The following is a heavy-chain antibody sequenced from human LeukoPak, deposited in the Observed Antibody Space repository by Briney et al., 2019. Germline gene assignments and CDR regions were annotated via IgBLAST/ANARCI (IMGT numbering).Heavy chain of an antibody. CDR2: IYYSGST. CDR3: ARRTLPLAAAGIPIDY. V-gene: IGHV4-39*01. CDR1: GGSISSSSYY. D-gene: IGHD6-13*01. Sequence: SETLSLTCTVSGGSISSSSYYWGWIRQPPGKGLEWIGSIYYSGSTYYNPSLKSRVTISVDTSKNQFSLKLSSVTAADTAVYYCARRTLPLAAAGIPIDYWGQGTLVTVSS. J-gene: IGHJ4*02.